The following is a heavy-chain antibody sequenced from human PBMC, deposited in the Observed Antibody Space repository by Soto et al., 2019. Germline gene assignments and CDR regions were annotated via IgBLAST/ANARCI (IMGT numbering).Heavy chain of an antibody. CDR1: GGSISSYY. CDR2: IYYSGST. D-gene: IGHD4-17*01. V-gene: IGHV4-59*01. CDR3: ARGLDYVGFDY. J-gene: IGHJ4*02. Sequence: PSETLSLTCTVSGGSISSYYWSWIRQPPGKGLEWIGYIYYSGSTNYNPSLKSRVTISVDTSKNQISLKLSSVTAADTAVYYCARGLDYVGFDYWGQGTLVTVSS.